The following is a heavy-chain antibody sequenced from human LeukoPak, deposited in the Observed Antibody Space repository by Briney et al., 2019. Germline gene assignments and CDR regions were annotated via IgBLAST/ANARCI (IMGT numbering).Heavy chain of an antibody. Sequence: ASVKVSCKASGYTLRSYGITWVRQAPGQGLEWMGWISAYNGNTKYPQKLQGRVTMTTDTSTSTAYMELRSLRSDDTAVYYCARGPIIDIVIVPAADYYYYMDVWGKGTTVTVSS. CDR2: ISAYNGNT. D-gene: IGHD2-2*01. V-gene: IGHV1-18*01. CDR3: ARGPIIDIVIVPAADYYYYMDV. CDR1: GYTLRSYG. J-gene: IGHJ6*03.